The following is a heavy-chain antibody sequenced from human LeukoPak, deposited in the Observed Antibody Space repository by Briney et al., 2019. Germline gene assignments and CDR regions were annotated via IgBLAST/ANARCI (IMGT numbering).Heavy chain of an antibody. V-gene: IGHV3-33*01. CDR2: IWYDGSNK. J-gene: IGHJ6*04. CDR1: GFTFSSYG. Sequence: GGSLRLTCAASGFTFSSYGMYWVRQAPGKGVEWGAVIWYDGSNKYYTESVKGRVTISRDNSKNTLYLQMNSLRAADTAVYYCAREEMVVVPTAMDYYYYYGMDVWGKGTPVTVSS. D-gene: IGHD2-2*01. CDR3: AREEMVVVPTAMDYYYYYGMDV.